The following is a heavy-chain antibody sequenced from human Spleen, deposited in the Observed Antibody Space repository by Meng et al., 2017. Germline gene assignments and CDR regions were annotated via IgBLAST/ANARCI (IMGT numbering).Heavy chain of an antibody. CDR2: IKQDGGAK. Sequence: GGSLRLSCAASGFTFSSFWMSWVRQAPGQGLEWVANIKQDGGAKFYVDSVKGRFTISRDNAKTSLYLQMNSLRAGDTAVYYCARPTGTTYPDYWGQGTLVTVSS. CDR1: GFTFSSFW. J-gene: IGHJ4*02. CDR3: ARPTGTTYPDY. D-gene: IGHD1-1*01. V-gene: IGHV3-7*01.